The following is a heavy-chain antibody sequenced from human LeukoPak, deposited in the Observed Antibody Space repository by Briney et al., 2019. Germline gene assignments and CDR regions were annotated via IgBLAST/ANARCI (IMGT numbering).Heavy chain of an antibody. V-gene: IGHV3-23*01. CDR2: ISGSGGSA. Sequence: GGSLRLSCAASGFTFSSYAMTWVRQAPGKGLEWVSSISGSGGSAFYSFYYADSVKGRFTISRENSKNTLYLQMNSLRVDDTAVYYCARATGIQSDFWTGPIGGGWFDPWGQGTLVTVSS. J-gene: IGHJ5*02. D-gene: IGHD3/OR15-3a*01. CDR1: GFTFSSYA. CDR3: ARATGIQSDFWTGPIGGGWFDP.